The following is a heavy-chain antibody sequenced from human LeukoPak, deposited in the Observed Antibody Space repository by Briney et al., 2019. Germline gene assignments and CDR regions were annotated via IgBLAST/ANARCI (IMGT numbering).Heavy chain of an antibody. CDR3: AKDLYAGYCSGGSCDY. CDR1: GFTFSSYA. CDR2: ISGSGGST. D-gene: IGHD2-15*01. V-gene: IGHV3-23*01. Sequence: GGSLRLSCAASGFTFSSYAMSWVRQAPGKGLEWVSAISGSGGSTYYADFVKGRFTISRDNSKNTLYLQMNSLRAEDTAVYYCAKDLYAGYCSGGSCDYWGQGTLVTVSS. J-gene: IGHJ4*02.